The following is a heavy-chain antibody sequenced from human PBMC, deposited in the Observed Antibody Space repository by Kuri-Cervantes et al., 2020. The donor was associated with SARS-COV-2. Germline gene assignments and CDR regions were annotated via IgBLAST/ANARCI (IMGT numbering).Heavy chain of an antibody. CDR1: GFTFSSYA. CDR3: AKGTRSSGYYCGLDF. J-gene: IGHJ4*02. D-gene: IGHD3-22*01. V-gene: IGHV3-23*01. Sequence: GESLKISCAASGFTFSSYAMSWVRQAPGKGLEWVSTIGGSGGSTYYADSVKGRFTISRDNSKNTLYLQMNSLRADDTAVYYCAKGTRSSGYYCGLDFWGQGTLVTVSS. CDR2: IGGSGGST.